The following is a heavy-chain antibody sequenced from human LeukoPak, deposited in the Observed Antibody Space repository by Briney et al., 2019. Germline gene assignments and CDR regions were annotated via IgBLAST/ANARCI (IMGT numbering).Heavy chain of an antibody. Sequence: GGSLRLSCATSLYTPILKWTDWVSQAPGKGLEWVANIRPDGNFQDYVESVKGRFSISRDNAKTTLYLQMNSLRAEDTGVYYCARGGRESPAHYVYWGQGTRVTVSS. J-gene: IGHJ4*02. CDR3: ARGGRESPAHYVY. CDR2: IRPDGNFQ. CDR1: LYTPILKW. V-gene: IGHV3-7*01. D-gene: IGHD1-26*01.